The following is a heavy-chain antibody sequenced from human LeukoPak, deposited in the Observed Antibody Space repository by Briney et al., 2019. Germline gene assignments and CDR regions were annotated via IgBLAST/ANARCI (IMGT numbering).Heavy chain of an antibody. D-gene: IGHD2-15*01. Sequence: ASVKVSCKASGYTFGTHWMHWVRQAPGQGLEWMGIINPSGGSTSYAQKFQGRVTMTRDASTSTVYMELSSLRSEDTAVYYCARAVRYCSGGSCYSGHFDYWGQGTLVTVSS. J-gene: IGHJ4*02. CDR3: ARAVRYCSGGSCYSGHFDY. CDR1: GYTFGTHW. CDR2: INPSGGST. V-gene: IGHV1-46*01.